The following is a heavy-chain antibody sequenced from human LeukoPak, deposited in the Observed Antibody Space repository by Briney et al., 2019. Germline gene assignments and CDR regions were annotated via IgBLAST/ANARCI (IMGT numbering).Heavy chain of an antibody. D-gene: IGHD3-22*01. Sequence: EASETLSLTCTVSGGSISSGSYYWSWIRQPAGKGLEWIGRIYTSGSTNYNPSLKSRVTISVDTSKNQFSLKLSSVTAADTAVYYCACLTTADAFDIWGQGTMVTVSS. CDR2: IYTSGST. V-gene: IGHV4-61*02. CDR1: GGSISSGSYY. CDR3: ACLTTADAFDI. J-gene: IGHJ3*02.